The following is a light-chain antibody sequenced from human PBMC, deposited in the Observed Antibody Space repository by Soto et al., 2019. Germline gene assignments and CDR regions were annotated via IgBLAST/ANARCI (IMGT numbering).Light chain of an antibody. CDR2: GAS. CDR3: HQYNNWPPGT. V-gene: IGKV3D-15*01. Sequence: EIVMTQSPATLSVSPGERATLSCRASQSVSANLAWYQQKPGQAPRLLIYGASTRATGIPARFSGSGSGTEFTLTTSSLQYEDFSVYYCHQYNNWPPGTFGQGTKLEI. J-gene: IGKJ2*02. CDR1: QSVSAN.